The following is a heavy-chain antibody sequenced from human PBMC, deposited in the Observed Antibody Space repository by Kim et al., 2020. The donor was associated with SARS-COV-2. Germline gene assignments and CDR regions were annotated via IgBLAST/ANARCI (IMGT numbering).Heavy chain of an antibody. J-gene: IGHJ4*02. CDR1: GYTFTSYD. Sequence: ASVKVSCKASGYTFTSYDINWVRQATGQGLEWMGWMNPNSGNTGYAQKFQGRVTMTRNTSISTAYMELSSLRSEDTAVYYCARGGSYYDYVWGSYRPFDYWGQGTLVTVSS. D-gene: IGHD3-16*02. CDR2: MNPNSGNT. V-gene: IGHV1-8*01. CDR3: ARGGSYYDYVWGSYRPFDY.